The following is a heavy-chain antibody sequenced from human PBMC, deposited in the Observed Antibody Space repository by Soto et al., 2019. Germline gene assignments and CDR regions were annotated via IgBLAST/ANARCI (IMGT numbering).Heavy chain of an antibody. CDR3: ATAPGANSWSYSRFDP. CDR2: IFHTGKT. J-gene: IGHJ5*02. V-gene: IGHV4-38-2*01. CDR1: GSDITRAYY. Sequence: PSETLSLTCAVSGSDITRAYYWGWIRQPPGNGLEWIGSIFHTGKTYYNPSLRSRVTISLDTSNNHFSLTLTSVTAADTATYYCATAPGANSWSYSRFDPWGQGTLVTVSS. D-gene: IGHD4-4*01.